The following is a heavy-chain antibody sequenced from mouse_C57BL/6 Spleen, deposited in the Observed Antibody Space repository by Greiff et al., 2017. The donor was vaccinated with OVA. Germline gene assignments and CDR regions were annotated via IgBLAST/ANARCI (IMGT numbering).Heavy chain of an antibody. CDR1: GYTFTSYW. V-gene: IGHV1-59*01. CDR2: IDPSDSYT. Sequence: QVQLQQPGAELVRPGTSVKLSCKASGYTFTSYWMHWVKQRPGQGLEWIGVIDPSDSYTNYNQKFKGKATLTVDTSSSTAYMQLSSLTSEDSAVYYCARAYYGSTRGGAMDYWGQGTSVTVSS. CDR3: ARAYYGSTRGGAMDY. J-gene: IGHJ4*01. D-gene: IGHD1-1*01.